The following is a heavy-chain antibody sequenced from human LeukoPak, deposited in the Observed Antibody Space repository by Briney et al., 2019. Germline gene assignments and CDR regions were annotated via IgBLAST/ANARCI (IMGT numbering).Heavy chain of an antibody. D-gene: IGHD3-3*01. CDR2: IYHSGST. CDR3: AKDDKRFLEWLPVY. Sequence: SQTLSLTCTVPGGSINSGAYYWSWIRQPPGKGLEWIGYIYHSGSTYYNPSLKSRVTISVDRSKNQFSLKLSSVTAADTAVYYCAKDDKRFLEWLPVYWGQGTLVTVSS. CDR1: GGSINSGAYY. V-gene: IGHV4-30-2*01. J-gene: IGHJ4*02.